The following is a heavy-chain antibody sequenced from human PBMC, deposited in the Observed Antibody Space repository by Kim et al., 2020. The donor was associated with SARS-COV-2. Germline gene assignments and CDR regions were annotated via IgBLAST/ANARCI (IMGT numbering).Heavy chain of an antibody. J-gene: IGHJ6*03. CDR3: ARESTSVNYNHYYSMDV. D-gene: IGHD4-17*01. Sequence: SVKVSCKSSGGTLSHYGISWVRRAPGQGLEWLGRIIPILGVADHAQKFQGRVTFTADKSTTTAYMELSSLRSEDTAVYYCARESTSVNYNHYYSMDVRG. CDR1: GGTLSHYG. V-gene: IGHV1-69*04. CDR2: IIPILGVA.